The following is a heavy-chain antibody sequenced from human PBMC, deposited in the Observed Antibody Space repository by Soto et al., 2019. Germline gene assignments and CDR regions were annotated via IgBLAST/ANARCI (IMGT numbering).Heavy chain of an antibody. CDR3: ARLSPYSSRTKYYYYYYYMDV. J-gene: IGHJ6*03. CDR2: INHSGST. Sequence: SETLSLTCAVYGGSFSGYYWSWIRQPPGKGLEWIGEINHSGSTNHNPSLKSRVTISVDTSKNQFSLKLSSVTAADTAVYYCARLSPYSSRTKYYYYYYYMDVWGKGTTVTVSS. CDR1: GGSFSGYY. V-gene: IGHV4-34*01. D-gene: IGHD6-13*01.